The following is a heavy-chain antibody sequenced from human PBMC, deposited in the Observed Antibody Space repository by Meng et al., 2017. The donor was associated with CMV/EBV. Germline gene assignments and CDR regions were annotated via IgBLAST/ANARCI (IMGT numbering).Heavy chain of an antibody. D-gene: IGHD1-1*01. V-gene: IGHV5-51*01. J-gene: IGHJ4*02. CDR3: ARRGLEWPRDPNYYFDY. CDR2: IYPGDSDT. CDR1: GYSFTSYC. Sequence: KVSCKGSGYSFTSYCIGWVRQMPGKGLEWMGIIYPGDSDTRYSPSFQGQVTISADNSISTAYLQWSSLKASDTAMYYCARRGLEWPRDPNYYFDYWGQGTLVTVSS.